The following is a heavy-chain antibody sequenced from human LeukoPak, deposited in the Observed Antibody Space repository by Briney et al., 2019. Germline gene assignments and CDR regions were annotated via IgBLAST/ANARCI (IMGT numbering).Heavy chain of an antibody. CDR2: FDPEDGET. J-gene: IGHJ4*02. D-gene: IGHD6-6*01. V-gene: IGHV1-24*01. Sequence: GASVKVSCKVSGYTLTELSMHWVRQAPGKGLEWMGGFDPEDGETIYAQKFQGRVTMTTDTSTSTAYMELRSLRSDDTAVYYCARVSPHRSSSIDYWGQGTLVTVSS. CDR3: ARVSPHRSSSIDY. CDR1: GYTLTELS.